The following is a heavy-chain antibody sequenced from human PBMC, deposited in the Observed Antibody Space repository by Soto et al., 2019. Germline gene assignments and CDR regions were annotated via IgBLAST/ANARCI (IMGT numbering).Heavy chain of an antibody. CDR2: INPSGGST. D-gene: IGHD3-3*01. CDR1: GYTFTSYY. J-gene: IGHJ5*02. Sequence: ASVKVSCKASGYTFTSYYMHWVRQAPGQGLEWMGIINPSGGSTSYAQKFQGRVTMTRDTSTSTVYMELSSLRSEDTAVYYCAREGSDYDFWSGYYTPPWFDPWGQGTLVTVS. V-gene: IGHV1-46*01. CDR3: AREGSDYDFWSGYYTPPWFDP.